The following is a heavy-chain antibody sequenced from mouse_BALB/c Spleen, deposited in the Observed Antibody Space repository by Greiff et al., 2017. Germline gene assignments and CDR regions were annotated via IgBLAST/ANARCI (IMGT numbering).Heavy chain of an antibody. CDR2: IDPSDSET. CDR3: AREVVATGDY. V-gene: IGHV1S126*01. D-gene: IGHD1-1*01. CDR1: GYSFTSYW. Sequence: QVQLKESGPQLVRPGASVKISCKASGYSFTSYWMHWVKQRPGQGLEWIGMIDPSDSETRLNQKFKDKATLTVDKSSSTAYMQLSSPTSEDSAVYYCAREVVATGDYWGQGTTLTVSS. J-gene: IGHJ2*01.